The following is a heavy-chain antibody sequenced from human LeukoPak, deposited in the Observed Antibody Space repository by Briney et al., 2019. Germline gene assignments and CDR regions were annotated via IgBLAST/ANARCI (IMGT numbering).Heavy chain of an antibody. D-gene: IGHD4/OR15-4a*01. V-gene: IGHV3-64*01. CDR1: GFTFSSYV. CDR2: ISNTGNIT. J-gene: IGHJ2*01. Sequence: PGGSLRLSCAASGFTFSSYVMHWVRQAPGKGLEYVSAISNTGNITWHANSVKGRFTICRENSRNTVFLQMGNLRDEDMAVYFCARSLPLGVHGYFDLWGRGTLVTVSS. CDR3: ARSLPLGVHGYFDL.